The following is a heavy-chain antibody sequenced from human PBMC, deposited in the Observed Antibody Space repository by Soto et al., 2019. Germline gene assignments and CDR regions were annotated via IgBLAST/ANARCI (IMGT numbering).Heavy chain of an antibody. D-gene: IGHD4-17*01. CDR3: AREYGDYVEYYYYGMDV. CDR1: GFTFSSYG. CDR2: IWYDGSNK. V-gene: IGHV3-33*01. Sequence: GGSLRLSCAASGFTFSSYGMHWVRQAPGKGLEWVAVIWYDGSNKYYADSVKGRFTISRDNSKNTLYLQMNSLRAEDTAVYYCAREYGDYVEYYYYGMDVWGQGTTVTVSS. J-gene: IGHJ6*02.